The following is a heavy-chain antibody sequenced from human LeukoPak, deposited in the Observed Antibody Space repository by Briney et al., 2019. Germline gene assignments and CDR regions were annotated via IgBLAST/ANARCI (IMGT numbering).Heavy chain of an antibody. D-gene: IGHD3-10*01. CDR3: AKDSGYYYGSGFYYSD. V-gene: IGHV3-23*01. J-gene: IGHJ4*02. Sequence: PGGSLRLSCAASGFTFSSYAMSWVRQAPGKGLEWVSVINQGGGSTFSADSVKGRFTISRDNSKNTLYLQMNSLRAEDTAVYYCAKDSGYYYGSGFYYSDWGQGTLVTVSS. CDR2: INQGGGST. CDR1: GFTFSSYA.